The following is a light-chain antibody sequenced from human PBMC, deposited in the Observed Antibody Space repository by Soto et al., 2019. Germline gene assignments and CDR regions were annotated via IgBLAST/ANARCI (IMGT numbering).Light chain of an antibody. V-gene: IGLV2-8*01. J-gene: IGLJ1*01. CDR1: SSDIGGYNS. CDR3: SSYTDTKSLV. Sequence: QSALTQPPSVSGSPGQSVTISCTGTSSDIGGYNSVSWYQQHPGKAPKVMIYDVTKRPSGVPDRFSGSKSGNTASLTVSALQAEDEADYYCSSYTDTKSLVFGTGTKLTVL. CDR2: DVT.